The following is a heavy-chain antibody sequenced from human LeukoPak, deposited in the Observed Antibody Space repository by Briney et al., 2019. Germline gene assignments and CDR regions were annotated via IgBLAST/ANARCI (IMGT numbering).Heavy chain of an antibody. CDR3: AGEVYSSSWYVMDV. J-gene: IGHJ6*04. D-gene: IGHD6-13*01. CDR2: IYYSGST. V-gene: IGHV4-59*01. CDR1: GGSISSCY. Sequence: SETLSLTCTVSGGSISSCYWSWIRQPPGKGLEWIGYIYYSGSTNYNPSLKSRVTISVDTSKNQFSLKLSSVTAADTAVYYCAGEVYSSSWYVMDVWGKGTTVTVSS.